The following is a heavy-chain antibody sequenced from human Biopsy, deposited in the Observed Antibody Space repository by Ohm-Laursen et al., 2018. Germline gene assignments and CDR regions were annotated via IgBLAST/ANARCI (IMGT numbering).Heavy chain of an antibody. V-gene: IGHV4-59*08. CDR3: ARHRGGMPSSGNWFDH. D-gene: IGHD2-2*01. CDR2: IYYSGST. J-gene: IGHJ5*02. Sequence: SETLSLTCSVSGYSMSTYYWSWIRQPPGKGLEWIGYIYYSGSTNYNPSLKSRVTISVDMSKNQFSLKLTSVAAADTAVYYCARHRGGMPSSGNWFDHWGQETLVTVSS. CDR1: GYSMSTYY.